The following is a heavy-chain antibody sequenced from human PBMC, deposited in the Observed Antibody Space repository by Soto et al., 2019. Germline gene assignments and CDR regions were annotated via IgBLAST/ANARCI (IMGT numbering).Heavy chain of an antibody. V-gene: IGHV3-30-3*01. D-gene: IGHD3-3*01. J-gene: IGHJ6*02. Sequence: LRLSCAASGFTFSSYAMHWVRQAPGKGLEWVAVISYDGSNKYYADSVKGRFTISRDNSKNTLYLQMNSLRAEDTAVYYCARVLRGFWSGYYMNYGMDVWGQGTTVTVSS. CDR1: GFTFSSYA. CDR3: ARVLRGFWSGYYMNYGMDV. CDR2: ISYDGSNK.